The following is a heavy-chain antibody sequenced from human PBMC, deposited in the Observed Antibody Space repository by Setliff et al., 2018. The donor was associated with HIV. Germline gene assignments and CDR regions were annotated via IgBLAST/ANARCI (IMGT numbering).Heavy chain of an antibody. Sequence: SETLSLTCSVSGVSIVSGGFYFSWIRHHPGKGLEWIGTVYYTGKTYYNPSLQSRLTMSADTSKNQYSLRLSSVTAADTALYYCARRSTVARGVDCFDLWGQGTQVTVSS. D-gene: IGHD3-10*01. CDR1: GVSIVSGGFY. J-gene: IGHJ4*02. CDR3: ARRSTVARGVDCFDL. CDR2: VYYTGKT. V-gene: IGHV4-31*03.